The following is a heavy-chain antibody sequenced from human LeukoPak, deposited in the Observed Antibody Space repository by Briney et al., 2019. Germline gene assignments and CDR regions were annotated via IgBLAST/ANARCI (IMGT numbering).Heavy chain of an antibody. CDR2: INPSGGST. D-gene: IGHD2-21*01. CDR3: ARDESTSILWW. J-gene: IGHJ1*01. Sequence: GASVKVSCKASVYTFINYYMHWVRQAPGQGLEWMGIINPSGGSTSYAQKFQGRVTMIRDTSTSTVYMELSSLRSEDTAVYYCARDESTSILWWWGQGTLVTVSS. V-gene: IGHV1-46*01. CDR1: VYTFINYY.